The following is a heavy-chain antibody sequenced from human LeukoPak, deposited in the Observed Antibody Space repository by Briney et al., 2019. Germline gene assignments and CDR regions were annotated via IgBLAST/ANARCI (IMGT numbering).Heavy chain of an antibody. CDR3: ARRSGFGELQFDY. J-gene: IGHJ4*02. CDR2: IYYSGST. V-gene: IGHV4-61*01. D-gene: IGHD3-10*01. Sequence: SETLSLTCTVSGGSVSSGSYYWSWIRQPPGKGLEWIGYIYYSGSTNYNPSLKSRVTISVDTSKNQFSLKLSSVTAADTAVYYCARRSGFGELQFDYWGQGTLVTVSS. CDR1: GGSVSSGSYY.